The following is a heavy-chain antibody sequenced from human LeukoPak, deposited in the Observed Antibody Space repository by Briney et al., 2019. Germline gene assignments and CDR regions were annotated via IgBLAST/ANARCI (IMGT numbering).Heavy chain of an antibody. V-gene: IGHV3-11*05. D-gene: IGHD2-8*01. Sequence: GALRLSCAASGFTFSDYYMAWIRQAPGKGLEWVSYISSGSSYTNYADSVKGRFTISRDNAKNSLYLQMDSLRAEDTAVYYCARDCSNGVCSTYQTFDIWGQGTVVTVSS. CDR2: ISSGSSYT. J-gene: IGHJ3*02. CDR3: ARDCSNGVCSTYQTFDI. CDR1: GFTFSDYY.